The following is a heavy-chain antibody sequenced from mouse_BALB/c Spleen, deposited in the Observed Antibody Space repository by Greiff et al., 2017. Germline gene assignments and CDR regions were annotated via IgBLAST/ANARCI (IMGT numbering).Heavy chain of an antibody. J-gene: IGHJ3*01. Sequence: QVQLQQSGPGLVQPSQSLSITCTVSGFSLTSYGVHWVRQSPGKGLEWLGVIWSGGSTDYNAAFISRLSISKDNSKSQVFFKMNSLQANDTAIYYCAREENYRYPCSYWGQGTLVTVSA. CDR1: GFSLTSYG. V-gene: IGHV2-2*02. CDR2: IWSGGST. D-gene: IGHD2-14*01. CDR3: AREENYRYPCSY.